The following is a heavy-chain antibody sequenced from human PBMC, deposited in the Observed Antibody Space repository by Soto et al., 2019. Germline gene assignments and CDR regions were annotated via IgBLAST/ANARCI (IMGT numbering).Heavy chain of an antibody. D-gene: IGHD3-22*01. CDR3: ARHPGNCDSSGYAFDY. Sequence: PSETLSLTCTVSGGSISSSSYYWGWIRQPPGKGLEWIGSIYYSGSTYYNPSLKSRVTISVDTSKNQFSLKLSSVTAADTAVYYCARHPGNCDSSGYAFDYWGQGTLVTVSS. CDR1: GGSISSSSYY. J-gene: IGHJ4*02. CDR2: IYYSGST. V-gene: IGHV4-39*01.